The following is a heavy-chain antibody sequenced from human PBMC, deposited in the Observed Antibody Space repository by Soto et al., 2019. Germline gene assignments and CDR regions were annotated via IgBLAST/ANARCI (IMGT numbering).Heavy chain of an antibody. CDR1: GFTFSSYA. D-gene: IGHD3-22*01. V-gene: IGHV3-30-3*01. J-gene: IGHJ3*02. CDR3: AGGPRYYYDSSGYSLFDI. CDR2: ISYDGSNK. Sequence: PGGSLRLSCAASGFTFSSYAMHWVRQAPGKWLEWVAVISYDGSNKYYADSVKGRFTISRDNSKNTLYLQMNSLRAEDTAVYYCAGGPRYYYDSSGYSLFDIWGQGXMVTVSS.